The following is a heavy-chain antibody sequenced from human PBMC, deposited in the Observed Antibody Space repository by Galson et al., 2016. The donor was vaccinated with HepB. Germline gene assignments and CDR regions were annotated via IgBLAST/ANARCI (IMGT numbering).Heavy chain of an antibody. CDR3: GGHGGNSA. CDR2: IRHNGAT. D-gene: IGHD4-23*01. CDR1: GFTFTSYS. J-gene: IGHJ4*02. V-gene: IGHV3-23*01. Sequence: SLRLSCAASGFTFTSYSMFWARQAPGKGLEWVADIRHNGATYDADSVKGRFTISRDNSKNMLYLQMNSLRVEDTAIYYCGGHGGNSAWGQGTLVTVSS.